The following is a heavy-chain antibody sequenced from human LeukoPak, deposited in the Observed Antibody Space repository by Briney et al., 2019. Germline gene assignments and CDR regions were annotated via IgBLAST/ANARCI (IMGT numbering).Heavy chain of an antibody. CDR1: GFTVSSNY. CDR3: ARSPSGVFGA. V-gene: IGHV3-66*01. J-gene: IGHJ5*02. D-gene: IGHD2-8*01. CDR2: IYSGGST. Sequence: GGSLRLSCAASGFTVSSNYMSWVRQAPGKGLEWVSVIYSGGSTYYADSVKGRFTISRDNSRNTLYLQMNSLRAEDTAVYYCARSPSGVFGAWGQGTLVTVSS.